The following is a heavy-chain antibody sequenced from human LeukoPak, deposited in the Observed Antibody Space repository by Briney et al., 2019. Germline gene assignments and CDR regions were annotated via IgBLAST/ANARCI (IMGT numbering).Heavy chain of an antibody. V-gene: IGHV1-2*02. D-gene: IGHD6-19*01. CDR2: INPNSGGT. CDR3: ARDSSGWYRPGY. Sequence: ASVKVYCKGSGYTFTGYYMHWVRQATGQGLEWMGWINPNSGGTNYAQKFQGRVTMTRDTSISTAYMELSRLRSDDTAVYYCARDSSGWYRPGYWGQGTLVTVSS. CDR1: GYTFTGYY. J-gene: IGHJ4*02.